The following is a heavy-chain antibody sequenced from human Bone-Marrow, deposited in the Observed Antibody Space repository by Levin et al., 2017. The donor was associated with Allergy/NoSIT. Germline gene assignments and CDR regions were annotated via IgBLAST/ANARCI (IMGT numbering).Heavy chain of an antibody. CDR3: ARVGGTYGYCSGGSCYWYYFDY. CDR2: MNPNSGNT. CDR1: GYTFTSYD. D-gene: IGHD2-15*01. Sequence: PGESLKISCKASGYTFTSYDINWVRQATGQGLEWMGWMNPNSGNTGYAQKFQGRVTMTRNTSISTAYMELSSLRSEDTAVYYCARVGGTYGYCSGGSCYWYYFDYWGQGTLVTVSS. J-gene: IGHJ4*02. V-gene: IGHV1-8*01.